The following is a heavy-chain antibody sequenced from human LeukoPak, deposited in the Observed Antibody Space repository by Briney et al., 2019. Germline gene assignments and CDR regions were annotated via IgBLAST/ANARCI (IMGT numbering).Heavy chain of an antibody. CDR1: GFTFSSYT. D-gene: IGHD3-22*01. CDR2: ITSNSSTI. Sequence: GGSLRLSCAASGFTFSSYTMNWVRQAPGKGLEWISYITSNSSTIYYADSVKGRFTISRDNAKNSLYLQMNSLRAEDTAVYYCARTREKYYYDISGAWYFDLWGRGTPVTVSS. V-gene: IGHV3-48*01. CDR3: ARTREKYYYDISGAWYFDL. J-gene: IGHJ2*01.